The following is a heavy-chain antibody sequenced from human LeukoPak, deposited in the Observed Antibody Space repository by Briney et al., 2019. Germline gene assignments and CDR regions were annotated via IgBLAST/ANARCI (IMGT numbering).Heavy chain of an antibody. CDR2: IYYSGST. D-gene: IGHD3-22*01. V-gene: IGHV4-59*12. CDR3: AREEEAMMVVYYMDV. Sequence: PSETLSLTCTVSGGSISSYYWSWIRQPPGKGLEWIGYIYYSGSTNYNPSLKSRVTIVADTFKNQFSLKLSSVTAADTAVYYCAREEEAMMVVYYMDVWGKGTTVTVSS. J-gene: IGHJ6*03. CDR1: GGSISSYY.